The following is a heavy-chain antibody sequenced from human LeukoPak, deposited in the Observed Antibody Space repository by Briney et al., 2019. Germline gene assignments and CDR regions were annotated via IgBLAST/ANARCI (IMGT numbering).Heavy chain of an antibody. D-gene: IGHD5-18*01. Sequence: GGSLRLSCAASGFTFSSYSMNWVRQAPGKGLEWVSSISSSSSYIYYADSVKGRFTISRDNAKNSLYLQMNSLRAEDTAVYYCARSYMVNFISLYYYGMDVWGQGTTVTVSS. CDR1: GFTFSSYS. CDR3: ARSYMVNFISLYYYGMDV. J-gene: IGHJ6*02. CDR2: ISSSSSYI. V-gene: IGHV3-21*01.